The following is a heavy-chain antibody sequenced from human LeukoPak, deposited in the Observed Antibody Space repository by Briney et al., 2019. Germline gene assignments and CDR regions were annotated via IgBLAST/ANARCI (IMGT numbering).Heavy chain of an antibody. J-gene: IGHJ4*02. CDR1: GFTFSSYA. Sequence: GGSLRLSCAASGFTFSSYAMSWARQTPGKGLECVAPISGSGGSTYYADSVRGRFIVSRDNSKNMLYLQMNSLRVDDTAVYYCAKSPAGSSWPSIDYWGQGTLVAVSS. CDR2: ISGSGGST. D-gene: IGHD6-13*01. V-gene: IGHV3-23*01. CDR3: AKSPAGSSWPSIDY.